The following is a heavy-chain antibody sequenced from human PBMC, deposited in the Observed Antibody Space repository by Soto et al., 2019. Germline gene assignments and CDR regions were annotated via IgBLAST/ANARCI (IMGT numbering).Heavy chain of an antibody. Sequence: SETLSLTWTVSGGSIINYYWSWIRQPPGKGLEWIRYIYYSGSTNYNPSLKSRVTISVDTSKNQFSLKLSSVTAADTAVYYCARGRTDERVRLPDYWGQGTLVTVSS. CDR2: IYYSGST. CDR3: ARGRTDERVRLPDY. V-gene: IGHV4-59*01. CDR1: GGSIINYY. J-gene: IGHJ4*02. D-gene: IGHD1-1*01.